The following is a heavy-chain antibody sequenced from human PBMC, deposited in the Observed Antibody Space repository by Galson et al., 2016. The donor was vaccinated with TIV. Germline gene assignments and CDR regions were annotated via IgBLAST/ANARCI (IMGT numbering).Heavy chain of an antibody. Sequence: SVKVSCKASGYTFISYGITWVRQAPGQRLDWMGWISPYNGDTNYAQMFQDRVTMTIDKSTTTAYLELRGLRSEDTAAYYCARVGALRLSTEGSAYTYHFDSWSQGTLLTVSS. J-gene: IGHJ4*02. CDR2: ISPYNGDT. D-gene: IGHD3-16*01. V-gene: IGHV1-18*04. CDR1: GYTFISYG. CDR3: ARVGALRLSTEGSAYTYHFDS.